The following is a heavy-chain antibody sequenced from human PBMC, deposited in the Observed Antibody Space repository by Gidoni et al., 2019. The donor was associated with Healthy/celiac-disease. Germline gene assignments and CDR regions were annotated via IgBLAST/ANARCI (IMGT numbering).Heavy chain of an antibody. J-gene: IGHJ3*02. CDR3: ARASRGYSSSLLGFCKI. CDR2: ISYDGSNK. CDR1: GSTFRSYA. D-gene: IGHD6-13*01. V-gene: IGHV3-30-3*01. Sequence: QVQLVESGGGVVQPGRSLRLSCAASGSTFRSYAMHWVRQAPGKGLECVAVISYDGSNKYYADSVKGRFTISRDNSKNTLYLQMNSLRAEDTAVYYCARASRGYSSSLLGFCKIWGQGTMVTVSS.